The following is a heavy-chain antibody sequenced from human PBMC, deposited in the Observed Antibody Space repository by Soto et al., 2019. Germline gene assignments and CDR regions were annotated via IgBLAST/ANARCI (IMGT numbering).Heavy chain of an antibody. CDR2: INHSGST. Sequence: SETLSLTCAVYGGFFSGYYWSWIRQPPGKGLEWIGEINHSGSTNYNPSLKSRVTISVDTSKNQFSLKLSSVTAADTAVYYCARRATLHWFDPWGQGTLVTVSS. CDR3: ARRATLHWFDP. J-gene: IGHJ5*02. V-gene: IGHV4-34*01. D-gene: IGHD1-26*01. CDR1: GGFFSGYY.